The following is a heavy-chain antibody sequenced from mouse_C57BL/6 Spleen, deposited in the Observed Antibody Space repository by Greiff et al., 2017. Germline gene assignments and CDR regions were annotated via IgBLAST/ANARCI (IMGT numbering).Heavy chain of an antibody. CDR3: AKNHYSYFDY. V-gene: IGHV2-5*01. Sequence: QVQLKESGPGLVQPSQSLSITCTVSGFSLTSYGVHWVRQSPGKGLEWLGVIWRGGRTDYNAALMSRLSITKDNSNSQVFFKMNSLQADDTAIYYCAKNHYSYFDYWGQGTTLTVSS. D-gene: IGHD1-1*01. CDR1: GFSLTSYG. J-gene: IGHJ2*01. CDR2: IWRGGRT.